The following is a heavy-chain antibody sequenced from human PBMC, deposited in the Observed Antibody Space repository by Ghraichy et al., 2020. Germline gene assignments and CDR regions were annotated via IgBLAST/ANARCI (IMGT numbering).Heavy chain of an antibody. D-gene: IGHD1-7*01. CDR3: ARGGANNWNYGVGY. J-gene: IGHJ4*02. CDR1: GYTFTTYW. V-gene: IGHV5-51*01. CDR2: IYPADSDT. Sequence: GESLNISCKGSGYTFTTYWIGWVRQMPGEGLEWMGTIYPADSDTRYSPSFQGQVTISADKSINTAYLQWSSLKASDTAMYYCARGGANNWNYGVGYWGQGTLVTVSS.